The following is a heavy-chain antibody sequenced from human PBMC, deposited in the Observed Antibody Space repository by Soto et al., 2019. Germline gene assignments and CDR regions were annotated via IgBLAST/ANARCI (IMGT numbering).Heavy chain of an antibody. CDR3: ARVRYCSGGSCWYFDL. Sequence: QVQLQESGPGLVKPSGTLSLTCAVSSGSISSSNWWSWVRQPPGKGLEWIGEIYHSGSTNYNPSLTSRVTISVDKSKNQFSLKLSSVTAADTAVYYCARVRYCSGGSCWYFDLWGRGTLVTVSS. V-gene: IGHV4-4*02. D-gene: IGHD2-15*01. CDR2: IYHSGST. CDR1: SGSISSSNW. J-gene: IGHJ2*01.